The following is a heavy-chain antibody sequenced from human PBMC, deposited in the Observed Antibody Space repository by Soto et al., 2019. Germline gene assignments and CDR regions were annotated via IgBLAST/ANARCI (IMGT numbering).Heavy chain of an antibody. CDR2: ISYDGSNK. J-gene: IGHJ6*02. V-gene: IGHV3-30*18. CDR1: GFTFSSYG. CDR3: ANGYSLGRVYYYYYYGMDV. D-gene: IGHD5-18*01. Sequence: GGSLRLSCAASGFTFSSYGMHWVRQAPGKGLEWVAVISYDGSNKYYADSVKGRFTISRDNPKNTLYLQMNSLRAEDTAVYYCANGYSLGRVYYYYYYGMDVWGQGTTVTVSS.